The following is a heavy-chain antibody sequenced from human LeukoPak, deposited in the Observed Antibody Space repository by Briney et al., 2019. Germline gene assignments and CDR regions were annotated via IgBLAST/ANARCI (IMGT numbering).Heavy chain of an antibody. CDR2: ISPYNGNT. CDR3: ARPRDYGDYDGFDI. V-gene: IGHV1-18*01. CDR1: GYTFTNYD. J-gene: IGHJ3*02. Sequence: ASVKVSCKASGYTFTNYDISWVRQAPGQGLEWMGWISPYNGNTNYAQKLQGRVTMTRVTSIRTAYLDLRRLRSDDTAVYYCARPRDYGDYDGFDIWGPGTMVRVSS. D-gene: IGHD4-17*01.